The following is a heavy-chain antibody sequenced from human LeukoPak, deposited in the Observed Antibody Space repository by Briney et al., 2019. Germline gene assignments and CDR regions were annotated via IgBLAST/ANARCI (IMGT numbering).Heavy chain of an antibody. CDR2: IDWDDDK. Sequence: SGPTLVNPTQTLTLTCTFSGFSLSTTGMCVSWIRQPPGKALEWLARIDWDDDKDYSTSLKTRLTISKDTSKNQVVLTMTKMDPVDTATYYCARIRRGIAVAGSTQDAFDIWGQGTMVTVSS. CDR3: ARIRRGIAVAGSTQDAFDI. J-gene: IGHJ3*02. V-gene: IGHV2-70*11. D-gene: IGHD6-19*01. CDR1: GFSLSTTGMC.